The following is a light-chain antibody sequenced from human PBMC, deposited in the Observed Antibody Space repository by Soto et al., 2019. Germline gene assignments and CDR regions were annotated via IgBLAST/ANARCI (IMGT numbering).Light chain of an antibody. J-gene: IGKJ1*01. CDR1: QSVSSS. V-gene: IGKV3D-15*01. Sequence: EIVLKQSPATLSLHPGGRATLSCRASQSVSSSLAWFQQKPGQSHRLLIHDASSRTTGTPARFSGSGSGTEFTLTTDSLQSEDFAVYYCQQYNNWPRTVGQGNKVDIK. CDR3: QQYNNWPRT. CDR2: DAS.